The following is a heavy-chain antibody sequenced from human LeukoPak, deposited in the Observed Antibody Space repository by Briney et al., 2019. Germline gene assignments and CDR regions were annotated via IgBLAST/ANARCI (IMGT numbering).Heavy chain of an antibody. CDR3: ARQASWLPYFDL. J-gene: IGHJ2*01. V-gene: IGHV4-59*08. CDR1: GASISGYY. CDR2: IFYSGST. Sequence: SETLSLTCTVSGASISGYYWSWIRQPPGQGLEWIGYIFYSGSTNYNPTLKSRVTISVDTSENQFSLRLSSVTAADTAVYFCARQASWLPYFDLWGRGTLVAVSS. D-gene: IGHD6-13*01.